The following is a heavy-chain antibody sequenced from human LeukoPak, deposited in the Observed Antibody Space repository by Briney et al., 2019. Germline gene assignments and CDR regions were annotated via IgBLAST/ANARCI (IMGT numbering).Heavy chain of an antibody. D-gene: IGHD2-15*01. CDR2: IKQDGSEK. Sequence: GGSLRLSCAASGFTFSSYWMSWVRQAPGKGLEWVANIKQDGSEKYYVDSVKGRFTISRDNAKNSLYLQMNSLRAEDTAVYYCAKDLTLTYCSGGSCRYYGMDVWGQGTTVTVSS. CDR1: GFTFSSYW. V-gene: IGHV3-7*03. J-gene: IGHJ6*02. CDR3: AKDLTLTYCSGGSCRYYGMDV.